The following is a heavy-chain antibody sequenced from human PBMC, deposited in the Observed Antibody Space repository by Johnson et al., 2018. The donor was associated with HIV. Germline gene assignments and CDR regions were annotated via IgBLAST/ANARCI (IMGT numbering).Heavy chain of an antibody. V-gene: IGHV3-66*01. J-gene: IGHJ3*02. D-gene: IGHD3-22*01. CDR1: GFTVSSNY. CDR2: IYSGGST. Sequence: VQLVESGGGLVQPGGSLRLSCAASGFTVSSNYMSWVRQAPGKGLDWVSVIYSGGSTYYADSLQDRLTISRDNSKNTLYLQMNSRGAEDTAVYYCAREEGGYYDSSGYYYVGAFDIWGQGTMVTVSS. CDR3: AREEGGYYDSSGYYYVGAFDI.